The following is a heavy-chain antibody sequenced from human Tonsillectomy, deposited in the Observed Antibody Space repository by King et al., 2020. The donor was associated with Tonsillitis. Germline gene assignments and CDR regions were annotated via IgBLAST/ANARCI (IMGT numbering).Heavy chain of an antibody. J-gene: IGHJ6*02. CDR1: GFTFSKYW. CDR2: IKEDGSEK. D-gene: IGHD2-2*02. Sequence: VQLVESGGGLVQPGGSLRLSCAASGFTFSKYWMSWVRQAPGKGLEWVANIKEDGSEKYYVYSVKGRFTLSRDNAKNSLYLQMNSLRAEDTAVYYCARDQFSCSSTSCYNSHYYYYGMDVWGQGTTVTVSS. CDR3: ARDQFSCSSTSCYNSHYYYYGMDV. V-gene: IGHV3-7*01.